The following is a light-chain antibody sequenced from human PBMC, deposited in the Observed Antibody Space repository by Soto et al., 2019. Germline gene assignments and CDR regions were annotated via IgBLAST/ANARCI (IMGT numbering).Light chain of an antibody. CDR3: QQYNIWPQT. CDR1: QSLRSS. Sequence: VMTQSPATLSVSPWERATLSCRASQSLRSSLAWYQQKPGQAPRLLIYGASTRATGIPARFSGSGSGTEFTLTISSLQSEDFAVYFCQQYNIWPQTFGQGTKVDI. CDR2: GAS. J-gene: IGKJ1*01. V-gene: IGKV3-15*01.